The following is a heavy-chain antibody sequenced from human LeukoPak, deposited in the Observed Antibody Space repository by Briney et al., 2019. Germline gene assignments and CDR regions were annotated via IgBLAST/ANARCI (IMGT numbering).Heavy chain of an antibody. J-gene: IGHJ4*02. CDR2: INPNSGGT. Sequence: ASVKVSFTASGYTFTVYYMHWVRQAPGQGLEWMGWINPNSGGTNYAQKFQGRVTMTRDTSISTAYMELSRLRSDDTAVYYCAREDTAAAVYYFDYWGQGTLVTVSS. CDR3: AREDTAAAVYYFDY. D-gene: IGHD6-13*01. V-gene: IGHV1-2*02. CDR1: GYTFTVYY.